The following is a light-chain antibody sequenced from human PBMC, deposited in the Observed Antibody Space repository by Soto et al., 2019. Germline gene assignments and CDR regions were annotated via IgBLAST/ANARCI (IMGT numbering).Light chain of an antibody. J-gene: IGKJ4*01. V-gene: IGKV3-20*01. CDR3: QQYGSSPLT. CDR1: QSVSSSY. CDR2: GAS. Sequence: EIVLTQSPGTLSLSPGERATLSCRASQSVSSSYLAWYQQQPGQAPRLLIYGASSRATGIPDRFSGSGSGTDFTLTISRLEPEDFAVYYCQQYGSSPLTFGGVTKVEIK.